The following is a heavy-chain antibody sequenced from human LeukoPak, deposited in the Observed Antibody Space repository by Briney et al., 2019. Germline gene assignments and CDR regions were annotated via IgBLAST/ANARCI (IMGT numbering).Heavy chain of an antibody. Sequence: GRSLRLSCSASGFTFSSYAMHWVRQAPGKGLEWVAVISYDGSNKYYADSVKGRFTISRDNSKNTLYLQMNSLRAEDTAVYYCAKDAIAVIVVVVAPPTWFDPWGQGTLVTVSS. CDR2: ISYDGSNK. CDR3: AKDAIAVIVVVVAPPTWFDP. V-gene: IGHV3-30-3*01. J-gene: IGHJ5*02. CDR1: GFTFSSYA. D-gene: IGHD2-15*01.